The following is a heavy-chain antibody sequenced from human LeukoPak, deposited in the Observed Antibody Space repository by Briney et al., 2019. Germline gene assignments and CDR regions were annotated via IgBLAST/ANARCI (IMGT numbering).Heavy chain of an antibody. CDR3: ARNGGNSDFDY. Sequence: GRSLRLSCAASGFTFRNYGMHWFRQAPGKGLEWVAVTSYDGSSKYYADSMKGRFTISRDNAKNSLYLQMNSLRAEDTAVYYCARNGGNSDFDYWGQGTLVTVSS. V-gene: IGHV3-30*03. CDR2: TSYDGSSK. J-gene: IGHJ4*02. CDR1: GFTFRNYG. D-gene: IGHD4-23*01.